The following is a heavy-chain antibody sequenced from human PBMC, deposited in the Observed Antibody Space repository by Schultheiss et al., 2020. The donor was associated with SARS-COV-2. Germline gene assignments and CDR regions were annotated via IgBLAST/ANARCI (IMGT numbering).Heavy chain of an antibody. D-gene: IGHD3-16*02. J-gene: IGHJ4*02. V-gene: IGHV3-23*01. CDR1: GFSFSNYA. CDR2: ITVNAGNT. CDR3: AKVSDYIWGTSRYGYFDF. Sequence: GGSLRLSCAASGFSFSNYAMSWVRQAPGKGLEWVSTITVNAGNTYHADSVKGRFTISRDNSKNTLYLQMNSLRAEDTAIYYCAKVSDYIWGTSRYGYFDFWGQGTLVTVSS.